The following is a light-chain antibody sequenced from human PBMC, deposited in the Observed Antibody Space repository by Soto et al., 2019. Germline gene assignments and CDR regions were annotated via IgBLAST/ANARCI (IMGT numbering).Light chain of an antibody. CDR3: QQYNNWPIT. V-gene: IGKV3-15*01. CDR1: HYMYSN. J-gene: IGKJ5*01. Sequence: IVLTRSPATQYVSPGERDTLSYTASHYMYSNVAWFQQRPGQAPRRLIYRASTRATGIPARFSGSGSGTEFTLTISSLQSEDFAVYYCQQYNNWPITFGQGTRLEIK. CDR2: RAS.